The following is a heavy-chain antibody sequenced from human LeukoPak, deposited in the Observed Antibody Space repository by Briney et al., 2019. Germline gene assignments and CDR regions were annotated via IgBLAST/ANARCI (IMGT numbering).Heavy chain of an antibody. D-gene: IGHD2-15*01. V-gene: IGHV1-3*01. CDR3: ARAVAEVVWN. CDR2: INAGNGNT. J-gene: IGHJ4*02. Sequence: VASVTVSCTASGYTFTSYAMHWVRQAPGQRLEWMGWINAGNGNTKYSQKFQGRVTITRDTSASTAYMELSSLRSEDTAVYYCARAVAEVVWNWGQGTLSPSPQ. CDR1: GYTFTSYA.